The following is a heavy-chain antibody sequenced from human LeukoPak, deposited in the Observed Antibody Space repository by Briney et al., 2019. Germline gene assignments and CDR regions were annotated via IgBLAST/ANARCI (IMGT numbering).Heavy chain of an antibody. J-gene: IGHJ3*02. V-gene: IGHV3-21*01. CDR1: GFTFSSHS. CDR3: ARSYMVGTTTRALDI. Sequence: GGSLRLSCVASGFTFSSHSMNWVRQAPGKGLECVSSISSSSSYIFYADSVKGRFTISRDNARNSVYLQMNSLRAEDTAVYYCARSYMVGTTTRALDIWGQGTMLTVSS. D-gene: IGHD1-26*01. CDR2: ISSSSSYI.